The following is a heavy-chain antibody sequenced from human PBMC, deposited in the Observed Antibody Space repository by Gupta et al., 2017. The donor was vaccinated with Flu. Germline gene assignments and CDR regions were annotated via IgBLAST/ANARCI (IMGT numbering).Heavy chain of an antibody. CDR2: IYYSGRT. V-gene: IGHV4-39*01. J-gene: IGHJ5*02. Sequence: QLQLQESGPGLVKPSETLSLTCTVSGGSISSSSYYWGWIRQPPGKGLEWIGSIYYSGRTYYNPSLKSRVTISVDTSKNQFSLKLSSVTAADTAVYYCARVDSSGYLGVHEWFDPWGQGTLVTVSS. CDR3: ARVDSSGYLGVHEWFDP. D-gene: IGHD3-22*01. CDR1: GGSISSSSYY.